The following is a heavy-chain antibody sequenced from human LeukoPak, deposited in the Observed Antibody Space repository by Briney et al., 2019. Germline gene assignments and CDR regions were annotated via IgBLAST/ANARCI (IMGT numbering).Heavy chain of an antibody. V-gene: IGHV1-46*01. CDR2: INPSGGST. J-gene: IGHJ3*02. CDR1: GYTFTSYY. CDR3: ARANTLLWFGENNAFDI. D-gene: IGHD3-10*01. Sequence: VASVKVSCKASGYTFTSYYMHWVRQAPGQGLEWMGIINPSGGSTSYAQKFQGRVTMTRDTSTSTVYMELSSLRSEDTAVYYCARANTLLWFGENNAFDIWGQGTMVTVSS.